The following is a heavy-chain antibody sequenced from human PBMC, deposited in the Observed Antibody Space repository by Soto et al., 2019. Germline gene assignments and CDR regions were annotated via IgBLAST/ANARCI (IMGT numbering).Heavy chain of an antibody. CDR1: GLLFSTYA. CDR2: ITGNGAST. V-gene: IGHV3-23*01. CDR3: ANGILGYYHGMDV. J-gene: IGHJ6*02. D-gene: IGHD2-15*01. Sequence: TGGSLRLSCAASGLLFSTYAMTWVRQAPGKGLEWVSTITGNGASTYYADSVKGRFTISRDNSKNTLYLQMNSLRAEDTATYFCANGILGYYHGMDVWGQGTTVTVSS.